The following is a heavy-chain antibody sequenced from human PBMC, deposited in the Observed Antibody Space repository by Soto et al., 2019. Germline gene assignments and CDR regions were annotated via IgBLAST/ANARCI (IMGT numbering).Heavy chain of an antibody. V-gene: IGHV4-59*01. J-gene: IGHJ6*02. D-gene: IGHD3-10*01. CDR2: IYYSGST. CDR1: GGSISSYY. Sequence: ETLSLTCTVSGGSISSYYWSWIRQPPGKGLEWIGYIYYSGSTNYNPSLKSRVTISVDTSKNQFSLKLSSVTAADTAVYYCAGRNSGRLNYYYYYGMDVWGQGTTVTVSS. CDR3: AGRNSGRLNYYYYYGMDV.